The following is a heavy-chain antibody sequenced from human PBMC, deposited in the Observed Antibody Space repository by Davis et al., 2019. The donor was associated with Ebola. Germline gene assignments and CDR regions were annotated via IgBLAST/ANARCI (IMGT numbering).Heavy chain of an antibody. Sequence: ASVKVSCKASGYTFTDYAMNWVRQAPGQGLEWMGWINTNTGNPSYAQGFRGRSVFSLDTSVSTAYLQISSLKAEDTAVYYCARKGDSLEGPYDYWSQGTLVTVSS. D-gene: IGHD2-21*02. V-gene: IGHV7-4-1*02. CDR3: ARKGDSLEGPYDY. CDR2: INTNTGNP. CDR1: GYTFTDYA. J-gene: IGHJ4*02.